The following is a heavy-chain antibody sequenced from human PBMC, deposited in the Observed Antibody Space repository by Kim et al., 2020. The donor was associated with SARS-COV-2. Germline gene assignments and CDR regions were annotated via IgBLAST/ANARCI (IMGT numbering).Heavy chain of an antibody. D-gene: IGHD2-15*01. CDR2: INAGNGNT. CDR3: ARVVAATPNYYYMDV. V-gene: IGHV1-3*01. J-gene: IGHJ6*03. CDR1: GYTFTSYA. Sequence: ASVKVSCKASGYTFTSYAMHWVRQAPGQRLEWMGWINAGNGNTKYSQKFQGRVTITRDTSASTAYMELSSLRSEDTAVYYCARVVAATPNYYYMDVWGKGTTVTVSS.